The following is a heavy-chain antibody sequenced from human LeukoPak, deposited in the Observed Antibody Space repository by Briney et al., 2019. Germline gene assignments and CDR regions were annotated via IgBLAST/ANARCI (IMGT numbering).Heavy chain of an antibody. Sequence: PSETLSLTCIVSGGSVTSGDYDWSWIRRPPGQGLEWIGYIHYSGSRNFNPSLKSRVTTSLETSKNQFSLKLSSVTAADTAVYFCARKIHRAFGIAAAGVFDYWGQGILVTVSS. CDR2: IHYSGSR. D-gene: IGHD6-13*01. V-gene: IGHV4-61*08. CDR3: ARKIHRAFGIAAAGVFDY. CDR1: GGSVTSGDYD. J-gene: IGHJ4*02.